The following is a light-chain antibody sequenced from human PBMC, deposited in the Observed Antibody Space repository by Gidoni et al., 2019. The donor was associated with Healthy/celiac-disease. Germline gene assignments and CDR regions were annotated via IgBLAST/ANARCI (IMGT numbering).Light chain of an antibody. CDR1: QSISSY. CDR3: QQSYSTPYT. V-gene: IGKV1-39*01. Sequence: EIQMTQSPSSRSASVGDSVTITCRASQSISSYLNWYQQKPGKAPKLLLYAAASLQSGVPSRFIRSGSGTHFSFTISRLHPDYFSSYYCQQSYSTPYTFGQGTKLEIK. CDR2: AAA. J-gene: IGKJ2*01.